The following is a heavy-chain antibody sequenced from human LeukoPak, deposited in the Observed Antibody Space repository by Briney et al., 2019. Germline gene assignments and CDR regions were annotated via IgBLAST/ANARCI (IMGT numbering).Heavy chain of an antibody. D-gene: IGHD3-9*01. CDR1: GGSISSSSYY. V-gene: IGHV4-39*07. J-gene: IGHJ4*02. Sequence: SETLSLTCTVSGGSISSSSYYWGWIRQPPGKGLEWIGSIYYDGSTSYSGSTYYNPSLRSRVTISVDTSQNQFSLKLSSVTAADTAVYYCTRDPGRYFDWLVVDYWGQGTLVTVSS. CDR2: IYYDGSTSYSGST. CDR3: TRDPGRYFDWLVVDY.